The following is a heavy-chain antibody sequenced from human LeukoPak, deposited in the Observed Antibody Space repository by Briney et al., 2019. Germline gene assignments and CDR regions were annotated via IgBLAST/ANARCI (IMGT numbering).Heavy chain of an antibody. CDR3: ARSYYYDSSGYYYGAFDI. Sequence: SETLSLTCTVSGGFISSYYWSWIRQPPGKGLEWIGYIYYSGSTNYNPSLKSRVTISVDTSKNQFSLKLSSVTAADTAAYYCARSYYYDSSGYYYGAFDIWGQGTMVTVSS. CDR1: GGFISSYY. J-gene: IGHJ3*02. V-gene: IGHV4-59*01. CDR2: IYYSGST. D-gene: IGHD3-22*01.